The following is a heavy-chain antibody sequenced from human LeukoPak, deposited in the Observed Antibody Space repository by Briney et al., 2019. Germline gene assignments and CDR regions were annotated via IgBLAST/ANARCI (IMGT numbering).Heavy chain of an antibody. J-gene: IGHJ4*02. CDR3: ARGGAYYDSSGRGKFDY. V-gene: IGHV4-30-2*01. Sequence: SETLSLTFTVSGGSISSGGYSWSWIRQPPGKGLEWIGYIYHSGSTYYNPSLKSRVTISVDRSKNQFSLKLSSVTAADTAVYYCARGGAYYDSSGRGKFDYWGQGTLVTVSS. CDR2: IYHSGST. D-gene: IGHD3-22*01. CDR1: GGSISSGGYS.